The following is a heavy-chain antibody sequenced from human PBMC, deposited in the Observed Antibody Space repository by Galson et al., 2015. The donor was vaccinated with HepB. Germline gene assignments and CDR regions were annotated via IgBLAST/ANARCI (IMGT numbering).Heavy chain of an antibody. Sequence: LRLSCAASGFTFSSYAMHWVRQAPGKGLEWVAVISYDGSNKYYVDSVKGRFTISRDNSKNTLYLQMNSLRAEDTAVYYCARDPGDGYIKYYFDYWGQGTLVTVSS. CDR3: ARDPGDGYIKYYFDY. CDR1: GFTFSSYA. CDR2: ISYDGSNK. J-gene: IGHJ4*02. V-gene: IGHV3-30-3*01. D-gene: IGHD5-24*01.